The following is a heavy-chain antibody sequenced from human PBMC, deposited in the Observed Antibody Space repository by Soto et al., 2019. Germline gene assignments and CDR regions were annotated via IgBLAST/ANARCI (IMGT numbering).Heavy chain of an antibody. CDR2: IYYSGST. CDR1: GGSISSGGYY. V-gene: IGHV4-31*03. J-gene: IGHJ3*02. Sequence: QVQLQESGPGLVKPSQTLSLTCTVSGGSISSGGYYWSWIRQHPGKGLEWIGYIYYSGSTYYNPSLKGRVTISADTSKNQFSLKLSSVTAADTAVYYCARDRPTVGATYAFDIWGQGTMLTVSS. CDR3: ARDRPTVGATYAFDI. D-gene: IGHD1-26*01.